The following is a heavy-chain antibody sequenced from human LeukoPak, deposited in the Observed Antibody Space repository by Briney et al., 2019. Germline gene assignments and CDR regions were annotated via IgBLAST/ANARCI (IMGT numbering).Heavy chain of an antibody. CDR2: INHSGST. CDR1: GGSFSGYY. D-gene: IGHD1-26*01. V-gene: IGHV4-34*01. CDR3: AQTEWELPFDY. Sequence: PSETLSLTCAVYGGSFSGYYWSWIRQPPGKGLEWIGEINHSGSTNYNPSLKSRVTISVDTSKNQFSLKLSSVTAADTAVYYCAQTEWELPFDYWGQGTLVTVSS. J-gene: IGHJ4*02.